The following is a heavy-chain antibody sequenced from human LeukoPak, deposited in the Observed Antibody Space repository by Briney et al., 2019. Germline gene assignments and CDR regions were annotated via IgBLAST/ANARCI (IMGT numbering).Heavy chain of an antibody. D-gene: IGHD3-22*01. Sequence: SETLSLTCTVSSGSLSSGDYYWRWIRQHPGKGLESIGYIYHSGYTYYNPSLKSLVTMSLDTSKNKFSLKLSSVTAADTAVYYCVRGRYDSSGYNYWYFDLWGRGTLVTVS. CDR2: IYHSGYT. CDR1: SGSLSSGDYY. V-gene: IGHV4-31*01. J-gene: IGHJ2*01. CDR3: VRGRYDSSGYNYWYFDL.